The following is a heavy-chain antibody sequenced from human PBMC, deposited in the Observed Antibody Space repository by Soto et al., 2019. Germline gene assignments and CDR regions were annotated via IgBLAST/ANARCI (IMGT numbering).Heavy chain of an antibody. Sequence: GASVKVSCKASGGTFSSYAISWVRQAPGQGLEWMGGIIPIFGTANYAQKFQGRVTITADESTSTAYMELSSLRSEDTAVYYCEKTSFYDFLTGGTLYYYYYGMDVWGQGTTATVSS. V-gene: IGHV1-69*13. J-gene: IGHJ6*02. CDR1: GGTFSSYA. CDR3: EKTSFYDFLTGGTLYYYYYGMDV. CDR2: IIPIFGTA. D-gene: IGHD3-9*01.